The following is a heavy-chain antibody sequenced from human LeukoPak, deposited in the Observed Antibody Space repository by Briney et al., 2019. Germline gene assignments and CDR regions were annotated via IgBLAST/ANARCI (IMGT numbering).Heavy chain of an antibody. CDR3: AKDYGSGSPLDY. J-gene: IGHJ4*02. CDR2: ISYDGSNK. D-gene: IGHD3-10*01. Sequence: PGGSLRLSCAASGFTFSSYAMHWVRQAPGKGLEWVAVISYDGSNKYYADSVKGRFTISRDNSKNTLYLQMNSLRAEDTAVYYCAKDYGSGSPLDYWGQGTLVTVSS. CDR1: GFTFSSYA. V-gene: IGHV3-30*04.